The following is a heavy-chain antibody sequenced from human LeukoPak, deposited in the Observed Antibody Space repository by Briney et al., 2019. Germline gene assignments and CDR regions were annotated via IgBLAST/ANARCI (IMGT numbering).Heavy chain of an antibody. CDR3: ARAGLPSAIPTEYDGPYYYYYYMDV. D-gene: IGHD2-2*02. V-gene: IGHV3-21*01. Sequence: GGFLRLSCAASGFTFSSYSMNWVRQAPGKGLEWVSSISSSSSYIYYADSVKGRFTISRDNAKNSLYLQMNSLRAEDTAVYYCARAGLPSAIPTEYDGPYYYYYYMDVWGKGITVTVSS. CDR2: ISSSSSYI. CDR1: GFTFSSYS. J-gene: IGHJ6*03.